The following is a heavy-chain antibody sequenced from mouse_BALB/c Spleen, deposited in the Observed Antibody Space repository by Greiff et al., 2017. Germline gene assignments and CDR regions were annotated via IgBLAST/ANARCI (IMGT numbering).Heavy chain of an antibody. J-gene: IGHJ3*01. Sequence: DVMLVESGGDLVKPGGSLKLSCAASGFTFSSYGMSWVRQTPDKRLEWVATISSGGSYTYYPDSVKGRFTISRDNAKNTLYLQMSSLKSEDTAMYYCARQGDYDYDVEAYWGQGTLVTVSA. CDR3: ARQGDYDYDVEAY. CDR1: GFTFSSYG. V-gene: IGHV5-6*02. D-gene: IGHD2-4*01. CDR2: ISSGGSYT.